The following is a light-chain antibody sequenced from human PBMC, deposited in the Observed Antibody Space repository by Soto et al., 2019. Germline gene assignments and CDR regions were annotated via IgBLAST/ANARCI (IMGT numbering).Light chain of an antibody. CDR3: QVWDSSRDHSV. J-gene: IGLJ2*01. CDR1: TIGSKS. Sequence: SYELTQPPSVSVAPGQTAMITCGGNTIGSKSVHWYQQQPGQAPVLVVYDDSDRPSGIPERFSGSNSENTATLTISRVEAGDEADYDCQVWDSSRDHSVFGGGTQLTVL. V-gene: IGLV3-21*02. CDR2: DDS.